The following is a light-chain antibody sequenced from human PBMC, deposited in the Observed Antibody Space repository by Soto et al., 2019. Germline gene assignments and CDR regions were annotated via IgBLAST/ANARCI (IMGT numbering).Light chain of an antibody. CDR1: SSNIGTNY. V-gene: IGLV1-47*01. J-gene: IGLJ2*01. Sequence: QSVLTQSPSASGTPGQRVTISCSGSSSNIGTNYVYWYQQLPGMAPKLLIYRSDQRPSGVPDRLSGSKSGTSASLAISGLRSEDEADYYCATWDDTLSGVVFGGGTQLTVL. CDR3: ATWDDTLSGVV. CDR2: RSD.